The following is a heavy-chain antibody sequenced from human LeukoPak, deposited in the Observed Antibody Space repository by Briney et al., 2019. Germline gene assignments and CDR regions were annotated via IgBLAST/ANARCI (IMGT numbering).Heavy chain of an antibody. CDR3: ARDSGGNSNWNYYSYYMDV. CDR1: GFTFSSYG. J-gene: IGHJ6*03. V-gene: IGHV3-30*02. Sequence: GGSLRLSCAASGFTFSSYGMHWVRQAPGKGLEWVAFIRYDGSNKYYADSVKGRFTISRDNSKNTLYLQMNSLRAEDTAVYFCARDSGGNSNWNYYSYYMDVWGKGTTVIVSS. D-gene: IGHD1-1*01. CDR2: IRYDGSNK.